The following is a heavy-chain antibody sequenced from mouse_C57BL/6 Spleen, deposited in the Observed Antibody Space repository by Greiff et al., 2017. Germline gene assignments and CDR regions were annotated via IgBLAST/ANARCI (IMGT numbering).Heavy chain of an antibody. CDR2: IYPGDGDT. CDR1: GYAFSSSW. Sequence: VQLQQSGPELVKPGASVKISCKASGYAFSSSWMNWVKQRPGKGLEWIGRIYPGDGDTNYNGKFKGKATLTADKSSSTAYMQLSSLTSEDSAVYYCAREGYDYDGGCVGYFDYWGQGTTLTVSS. D-gene: IGHD2-4*01. J-gene: IGHJ2*01. CDR3: AREGYDYDGGCVGYFDY. V-gene: IGHV1-82*01.